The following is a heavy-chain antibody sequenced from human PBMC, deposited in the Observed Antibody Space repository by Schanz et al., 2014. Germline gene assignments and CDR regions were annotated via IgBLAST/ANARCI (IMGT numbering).Heavy chain of an antibody. J-gene: IGHJ4*02. D-gene: IGHD3-9*01. Sequence: QVQLVQSGAEVKKPGASVRVSCKASGYTFTTYAMSWVRQAPGQGLEWVGWISVYTGNTKYGQKVQGRVTITADTSTNTAYMELRSLRSDDTAVYYCARDAADFYDILTEEDYWGQGTLVTVSS. V-gene: IGHV1-18*01. CDR2: ISVYTGNT. CDR1: GYTFTTYA. CDR3: ARDAADFYDILTEEDY.